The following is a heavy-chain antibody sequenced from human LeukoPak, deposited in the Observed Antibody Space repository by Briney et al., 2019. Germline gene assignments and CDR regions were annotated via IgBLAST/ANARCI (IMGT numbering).Heavy chain of an antibody. CDR2: ISAYNGNT. D-gene: IGHD6-19*01. J-gene: IGHJ5*02. Sequence: ASVKVSCKASGYTFTSYGISWVRQAPGQGFEWMGWISAYNGNTNYAQKFQGRVTMITDTSTGTVYMELRSLRSDDTAVYYCAREGSGNWFDPWGQGTLVTVSS. V-gene: IGHV1-18*01. CDR1: GYTFTSYG. CDR3: AREGSGNWFDP.